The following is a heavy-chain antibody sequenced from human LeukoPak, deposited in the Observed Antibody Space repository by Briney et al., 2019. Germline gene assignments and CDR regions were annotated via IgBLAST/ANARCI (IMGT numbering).Heavy chain of an antibody. V-gene: IGHV3-30-3*01. D-gene: IGHD1-26*01. CDR2: ISYDGSNK. CDR3: ARNLEWELQEDYYGMDV. CDR1: GFTFSSYA. J-gene: IGHJ6*02. Sequence: PGRSLRLYCAASGFTFSSYAMQWVRQAPGKGLEGVAVISYDGSNKYYADSVKGRFTISRDNSKNTLYLQMNSLRAEDTAVYYCARNLEWELQEDYYGMDVWGQGTTVTVSS.